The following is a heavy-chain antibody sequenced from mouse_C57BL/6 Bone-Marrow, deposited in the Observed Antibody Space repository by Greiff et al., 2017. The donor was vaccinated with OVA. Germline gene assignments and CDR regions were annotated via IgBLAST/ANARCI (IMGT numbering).Heavy chain of an antibody. Sequence: EVKLVESGGGLVQPGGSLKLSCAASGFTFSDYHMYWVRQTPEKRLEWVAYISNGGGSTYYPDTVKGRFTISRDNAKNTLYLQMSRLKSEDTAMYYCARHSYYAGWYFDVWGTGTTVTVSS. V-gene: IGHV5-12*01. CDR2: ISNGGGST. CDR3: ARHSYYAGWYFDV. J-gene: IGHJ1*03. D-gene: IGHD2-1*01. CDR1: GFTFSDYH.